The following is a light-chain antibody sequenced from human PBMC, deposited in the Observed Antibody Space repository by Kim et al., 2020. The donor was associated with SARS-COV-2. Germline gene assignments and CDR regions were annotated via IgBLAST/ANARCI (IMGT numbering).Light chain of an antibody. CDR2: DVS. V-gene: IGKV1-5*01. J-gene: IGKJ3*01. CDR3: QQYFNDPLT. CDR1: QSLTDW. Sequence: SSVGETVITTCRASQSLTDWLSWYQHKPGEDPLLLFYDVSNLESGVPSRCSGSGSGTEFTLTTSRLQTDDFATYYCQQYFNDPLTFGPGTKVDIK.